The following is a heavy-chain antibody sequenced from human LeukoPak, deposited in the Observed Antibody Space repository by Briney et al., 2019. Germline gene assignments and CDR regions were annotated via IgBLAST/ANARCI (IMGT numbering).Heavy chain of an antibody. J-gene: IGHJ5*01. D-gene: IGHD2-2*02. CDR3: AKTSDQLLYSKFDF. CDR2: IQYDGSYK. Sequence: GESLRLSCATSGFTFSFYGMHWVRQAPGKGLECVAFIQYDGSYKFYADSVQGRFSISRDNSKSTLFLQMNSLRPDDTALYYCAKTSDQLLYSKFDFWGQGTLVTVSS. CDR1: GFTFSFYG. V-gene: IGHV3-30*02.